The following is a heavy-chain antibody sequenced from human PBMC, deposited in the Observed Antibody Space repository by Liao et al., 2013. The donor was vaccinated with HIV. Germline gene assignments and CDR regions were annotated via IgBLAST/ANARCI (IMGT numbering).Heavy chain of an antibody. Sequence: QVQLQESGPGLVKPSETLSLTCTVSGGSISSYHWSWIRQPAGKGLEWIGHIYSSGTTNYNPSLKSRVTMSVDTSKNQFSLKLSSVTAADTAVYYCAREMAYSADYWGQGTLVTVSS. V-gene: IGHV4-4*07. D-gene: IGHD2-8*01. CDR3: AREMAYSADY. CDR2: IYSSGTT. J-gene: IGHJ4*02. CDR1: GGSISSYH.